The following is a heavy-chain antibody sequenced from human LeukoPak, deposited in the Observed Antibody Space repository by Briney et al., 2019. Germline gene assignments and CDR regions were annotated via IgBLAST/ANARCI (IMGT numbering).Heavy chain of an antibody. D-gene: IGHD1-26*01. Sequence: PGGSLRLSCAASGFTVSNNYMSWVRQAPGKGLEWVSVIYSGNSKYYADSVKGRFTISRDNSKNTVYLQMNSLRVEDTAVYYCARGSSGSYYGFDCWGQGTLVTVSS. V-gene: IGHV3-53*01. CDR3: ARGSSGSYYGFDC. CDR1: GFTVSNNY. CDR2: IYSGNSK. J-gene: IGHJ4*02.